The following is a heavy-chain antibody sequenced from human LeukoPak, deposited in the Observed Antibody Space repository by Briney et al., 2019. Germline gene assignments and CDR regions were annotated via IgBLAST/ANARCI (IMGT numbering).Heavy chain of an antibody. D-gene: IGHD2-15*01. CDR1: GGSISSSSYY. Sequence: SETLSLTCTVSGGSISSSSYYWGWIRQPPGKGLEWIGYIYYSGSTNYNPSLKSRVTISVDTSKNRFSLKLSSVTAADTAVYYCARLVGYYYGMDVWGQGTTVTVSS. V-gene: IGHV4-61*05. CDR3: ARLVGYYYGMDV. CDR2: IYYSGST. J-gene: IGHJ6*02.